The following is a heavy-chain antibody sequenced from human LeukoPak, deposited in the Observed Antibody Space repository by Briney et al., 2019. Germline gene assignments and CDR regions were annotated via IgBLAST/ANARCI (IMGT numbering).Heavy chain of an antibody. CDR1: GYTFTGYY. J-gene: IGHJ5*02. CDR3: ARWGSYDSSGNWFDP. CDR2: INPSGGST. Sequence: ASVKVSCKASGYTFTGYYMHWVRQAPGQGLEWMGIINPSGGSTSYAQKFQGRVTMTRDTSTSTVYMELSSLRSEDTAVYYCARWGSYDSSGNWFDPWGQGTLVTVSS. V-gene: IGHV1-46*01. D-gene: IGHD3-22*01.